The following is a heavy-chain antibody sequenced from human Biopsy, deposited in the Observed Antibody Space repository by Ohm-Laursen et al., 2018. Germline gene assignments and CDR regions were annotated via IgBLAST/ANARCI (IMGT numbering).Heavy chain of an antibody. Sequence: SSVKVSCKASGYTFTSYDISWARQAPGQGLEWMGWISPYNDKTSYPPKLQDRVTMTADTSTNTAHMELRSLRSDDTAVYYCARVFCTSTTCYGLLDNWGQGTVVTVSS. CDR3: ARVFCTSTTCYGLLDN. V-gene: IGHV1-18*01. J-gene: IGHJ4*02. D-gene: IGHD2/OR15-2a*01. CDR2: ISPYNDKT. CDR1: GYTFTSYD.